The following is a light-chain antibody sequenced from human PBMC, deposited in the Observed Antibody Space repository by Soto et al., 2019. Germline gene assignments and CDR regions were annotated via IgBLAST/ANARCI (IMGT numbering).Light chain of an antibody. CDR2: EVT. CDR3: GSYTTSSTWV. CDR1: SSDVGGYNY. J-gene: IGLJ3*02. V-gene: IGLV2-14*01. Sequence: QSALTQPASVSGSPGQSITISCTGTSSDVGGYNYVSWYQQHPGKAPKLMLYEVTNRPSGVSDRFSGSKSGNTASLDISGLQAEDEADYYCGSYTTSSTWVFGGGTKLTVL.